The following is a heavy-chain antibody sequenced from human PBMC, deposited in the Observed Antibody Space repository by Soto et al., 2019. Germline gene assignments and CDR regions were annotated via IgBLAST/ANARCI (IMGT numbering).Heavy chain of an antibody. D-gene: IGHD4-4*01. V-gene: IGHV3-74*01. J-gene: IGHJ4*02. CDR3: ARGSNHFDY. CDR1: GLRLSPFW. Sequence: EVQLVESGGALVQPGGSLRLPCAASGLRLSPFWMPWVRQVPGKGPVWVSRINSDGNSTSYADSVKGRFTISRDNAKNTLYLQMNSLRAEDTAVYYCARGSNHFDYWGQGTLVTVSS. CDR2: INSDGNST.